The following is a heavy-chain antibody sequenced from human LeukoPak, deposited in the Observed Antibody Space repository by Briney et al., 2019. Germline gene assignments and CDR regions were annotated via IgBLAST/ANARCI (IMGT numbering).Heavy chain of an antibody. Sequence: GGSLRLYCAASGFTFSSYAMSWVRQAPGKGLEWVSGISGSGGSTYYPDSVKGRFTISRDNSKNTLYLQMNSLRAEDTAVYYCAKDQMAVRAAAVPGLYGMDVWGQGTTVTVSS. CDR3: AKDQMAVRAAAVPGLYGMDV. V-gene: IGHV3-23*01. CDR1: GFTFSSYA. J-gene: IGHJ6*02. D-gene: IGHD6-13*01. CDR2: ISGSGGST.